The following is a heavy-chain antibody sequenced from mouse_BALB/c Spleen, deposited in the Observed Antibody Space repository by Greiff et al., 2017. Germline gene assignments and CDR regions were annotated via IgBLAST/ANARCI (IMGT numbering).Heavy chain of an antibody. CDR1: GYAFTNYL. CDR3: ARAGYDGFAY. Sequence: VQLQESGAELVRPGTSVKVSCKASGYAFTNYLIEWVKQRPGQGLEWIGVINPGSGGTNYNEKFKGKATLTADKSSSTAYMQLSSLTSDDSAVYFCARAGYDGFAYWGQGTLVTVSA. J-gene: IGHJ3*01. CDR2: INPGSGGT. D-gene: IGHD2-14*01. V-gene: IGHV1-54*01.